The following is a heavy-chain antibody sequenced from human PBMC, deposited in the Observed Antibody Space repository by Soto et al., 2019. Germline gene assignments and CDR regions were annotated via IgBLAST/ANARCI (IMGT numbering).Heavy chain of an antibody. CDR1: GGTFSSYA. CDR2: IIPIFGTA. CDR3: ASGAMDKVPYGRAFDI. Sequence: QVQLVQSGAEVKKPGSSVKVSCKASGGTFSSYAISWVRQAPGQGLEWMGGIIPIFGTANYAQKFQGRVTITADESTSTAYMELRSLRSEDTAVYYCASGAMDKVPYGRAFDIWGQGTMVTVSS. D-gene: IGHD5-18*01. V-gene: IGHV1-69*01. J-gene: IGHJ3*02.